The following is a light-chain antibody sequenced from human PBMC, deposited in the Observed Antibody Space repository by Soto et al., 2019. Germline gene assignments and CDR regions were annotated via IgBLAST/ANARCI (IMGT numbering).Light chain of an antibody. CDR3: CSYAGSSTFA. CDR1: SSDAVSNNL. Sequence: QSALTQPASVSGSPGQSITISCTGTSSDAVSNNLVSWYQQHPGKAPKLIIYEVTKRPSGISNRFSGSTSGNTASLTISGLQAEDEADYCCCSYAGSSTFAFGGGTKVTVL. J-gene: IGLJ2*01. V-gene: IGLV2-23*02. CDR2: EVT.